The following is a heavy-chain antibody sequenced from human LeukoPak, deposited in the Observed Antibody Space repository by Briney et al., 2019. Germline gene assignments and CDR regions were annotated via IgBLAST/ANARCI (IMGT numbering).Heavy chain of an antibody. Sequence: PSETLSLTCAVYGGSFSGYYWSWIRQPPGKGLEWIGEINHSGSTNYNPSLKSRVTISVDTSKNQFSLKLSSVTAADTAVYYCARASYSSSSADYWGQGTLVTVSS. V-gene: IGHV4-34*01. CDR2: INHSGST. CDR1: GGSFSGYY. J-gene: IGHJ4*02. CDR3: ARASYSSSSADY. D-gene: IGHD6-6*01.